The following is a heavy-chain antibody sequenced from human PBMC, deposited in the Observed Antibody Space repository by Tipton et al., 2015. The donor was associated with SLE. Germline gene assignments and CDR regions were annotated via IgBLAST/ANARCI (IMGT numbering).Heavy chain of an antibody. Sequence: SLRLSCAASGFTFSSYEMNWVRQAPGKGLEWVSFISSSGSTIYYADSVKGRFTISRDNPKNSLYLQMNSLRAEDTAVYYCARAPSEDYNDRGGYKLRHAFDIWAQGTMVTVSS. J-gene: IGHJ3*02. D-gene: IGHD3-22*01. CDR1: GFTFSSYE. CDR3: ARAPSEDYNDRGGYKLRHAFDI. CDR2: ISSSGSTI. V-gene: IGHV3-48*03.